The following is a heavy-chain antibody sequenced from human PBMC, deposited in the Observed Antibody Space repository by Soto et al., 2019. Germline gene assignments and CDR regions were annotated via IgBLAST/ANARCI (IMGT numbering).Heavy chain of an antibody. J-gene: IGHJ4*02. CDR3: AKDNDGYVQDY. Sequence: PGGSLRLSCAASEFTFSSYAMNWVRQAPGKGLEWVSTVTGNGGSTYYAESVKGRFTITRDNSKNTLYLQMNSLRAEDTAIYYCAKDNDGYVQDYWGQGTLVTVSS. D-gene: IGHD5-18*01. V-gene: IGHV3-23*01. CDR1: EFTFSSYA. CDR2: VTGNGGST.